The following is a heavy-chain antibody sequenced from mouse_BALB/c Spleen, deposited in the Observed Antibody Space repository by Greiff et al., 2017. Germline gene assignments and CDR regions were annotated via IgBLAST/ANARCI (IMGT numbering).Heavy chain of an antibody. CDR1: GFTFSSYA. Sequence: EVQLVESGGGLVKPGGSLKLSCAASGFTFSSYAMSWVRQTPEKRLEWVASISSGGSTYYPDSVKGRFTISRDNVRNILYLQMSSLRSEDTAMYYCARRDDYALFDYWGQGTTLTVSS. V-gene: IGHV5-6-5*01. J-gene: IGHJ2*01. D-gene: IGHD2-4*01. CDR3: ARRDDYALFDY. CDR2: ISSGGST.